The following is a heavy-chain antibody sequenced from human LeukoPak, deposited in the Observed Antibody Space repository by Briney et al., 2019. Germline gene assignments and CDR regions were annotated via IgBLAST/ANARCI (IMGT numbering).Heavy chain of an antibody. CDR3: ARDFGYCSSTSCYLNWFDP. V-gene: IGHV1-3*01. CDR2: INAGNGNT. J-gene: IGHJ5*02. D-gene: IGHD2-2*03. CDR1: GYTFTSYA. Sequence: ASVKVSCKASGYTFTSYAMHWVRQAPGQRLEWMGWINAGNGNTKYSQKFQGRATITRDTSASTAYMELSSLRSEDTAVYYCARDFGYCSSTSCYLNWFDPWGQGTLVTVSS.